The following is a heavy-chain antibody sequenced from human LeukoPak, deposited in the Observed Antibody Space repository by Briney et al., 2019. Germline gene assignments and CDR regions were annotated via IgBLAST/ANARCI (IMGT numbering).Heavy chain of an antibody. CDR1: GFSFSSYA. CDR3: AKVQDSSGYFYGFSLDY. CDR2: IGGSGAST. V-gene: IGHV3-23*01. D-gene: IGHD3-22*01. J-gene: IGHJ4*02. Sequence: GSLRLSCVASGFSFSSYAMSWVRQAPGKGLEWVSAIGGSGASTYFADSVKGRFTISRDNSKNTLYLQMNSLRAEDTAVYYCAKVQDSSGYFYGFSLDYWGQGTLVTVSS.